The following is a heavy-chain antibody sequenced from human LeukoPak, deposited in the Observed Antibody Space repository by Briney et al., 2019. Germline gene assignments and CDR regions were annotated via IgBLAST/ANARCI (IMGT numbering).Heavy chain of an antibody. D-gene: IGHD4-17*01. CDR3: AREMTTVTGTLYNWFDP. J-gene: IGHJ5*02. Sequence: GGSLRLSCAASGFTFSNYWMHWVRQAPGKGLVWVSRINSDGINTSYADSVKGRFTISRDNAKNSLYLQMNSLRAEDTAVYYCAREMTTVTGTLYNWFDPWGQGTLVTVSS. V-gene: IGHV3-74*01. CDR2: INSDGINT. CDR1: GFTFSNYW.